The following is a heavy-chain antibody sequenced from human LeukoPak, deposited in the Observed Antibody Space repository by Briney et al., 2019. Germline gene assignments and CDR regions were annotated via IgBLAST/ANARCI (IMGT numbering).Heavy chain of an antibody. V-gene: IGHV4-59*02. CDR2: IYYRGNT. Sequence: SETLSLTCTVSGDSVSIYYWGWIRQPPGKGLEWIGYIYYRGNTNYNPSLKSRVTMAVDTSKNQFSLKVSSVTAADTAVYYCARAGNNWSFDYWGQGTLVTVSS. J-gene: IGHJ4*02. CDR1: GDSVSIYY. D-gene: IGHD1-1*01. CDR3: ARAGNNWSFDY.